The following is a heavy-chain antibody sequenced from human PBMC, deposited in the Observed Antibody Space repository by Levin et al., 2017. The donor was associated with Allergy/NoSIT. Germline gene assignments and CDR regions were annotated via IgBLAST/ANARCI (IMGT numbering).Heavy chain of an antibody. CDR2: IWYDGSNK. J-gene: IGHJ6*02. D-gene: IGHD6-13*01. V-gene: IGHV3-33*01. CDR3: ARGPYSSSWYYYGMDV. Sequence: GESLKISCAASGFTFSSYGMHWVRQAPGKGLEWVAVIWYDGSNKYYADSVKGRFTISRDNSKNTLYLQMNSLRAEDTAVYYCARGPYSSSWYYYGMDVWGQGTTVTVSS. CDR1: GFTFSSYG.